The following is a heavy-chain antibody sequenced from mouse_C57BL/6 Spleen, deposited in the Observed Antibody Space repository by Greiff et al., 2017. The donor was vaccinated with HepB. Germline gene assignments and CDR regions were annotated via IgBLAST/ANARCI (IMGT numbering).Heavy chain of an antibody. Sequence: QVQLQQSGPELVKPGASVKISCKASGYAFSSSWMNWVKQRPGKGLEWIGRIYPGDGDTNYNGKFKGKATLTADKSSSAAYMQLSSLTSEDSAVYFCASPSYLRLTGTFAYWGQGTLVTVSA. CDR3: ASPSYLRLTGTFAY. D-gene: IGHD4-1*01. J-gene: IGHJ3*01. CDR2: IYPGDGDT. V-gene: IGHV1-82*01. CDR1: GYAFSSSW.